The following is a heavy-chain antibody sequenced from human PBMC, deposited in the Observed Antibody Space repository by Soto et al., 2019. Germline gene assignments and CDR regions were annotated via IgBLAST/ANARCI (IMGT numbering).Heavy chain of an antibody. CDR1: GYTFTSYA. CDR3: ARASKKDIVVVPAAILFDY. Sequence: ASVKVSCKASGYTFTSYAMHWVRQAPGQRLEWMGWINAGNGNTKYSQKFQGRVTITRDTSASTAYMELSSLRSEDTAVYYCARASKKDIVVVPAAILFDYWGQGTLVTVSS. CDR2: INAGNGNT. D-gene: IGHD2-2*01. J-gene: IGHJ4*02. V-gene: IGHV1-3*01.